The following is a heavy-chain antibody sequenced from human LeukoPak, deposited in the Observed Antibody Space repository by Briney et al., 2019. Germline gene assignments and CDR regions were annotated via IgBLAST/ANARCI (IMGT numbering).Heavy chain of an antibody. D-gene: IGHD5-12*01. Sequence: PSETLSLTCTVPGGSISGSYWTWIRQPPGKGLVWIGYIFYSGSASYNPSLKSRVAMSVDTSKNQFSLELSSVSTADTAVYYCARAGGYSGYASNWGQGTLVTVSS. J-gene: IGHJ4*02. CDR2: IFYSGSA. CDR3: ARAGGYSGYASN. V-gene: IGHV4-59*01. CDR1: GGSISGSY.